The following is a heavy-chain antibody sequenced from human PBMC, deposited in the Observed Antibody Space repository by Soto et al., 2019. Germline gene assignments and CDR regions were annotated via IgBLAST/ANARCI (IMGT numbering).Heavy chain of an antibody. Sequence: RGSLRVSCAASVFTFNIYGMHWVRQGPGNGLEWVAFISYDSTKTYYADSVKGRFTISRDNSNSALYVQMNSLTGEDTAVYYCARTRSAWSDFHYYSLDVWGQGTTVTVSS. CDR2: ISYDSTKT. D-gene: IGHD1-26*01. CDR3: ARTRSAWSDFHYYSLDV. CDR1: VFTFNIYG. J-gene: IGHJ6*01. V-gene: IGHV3-30*03.